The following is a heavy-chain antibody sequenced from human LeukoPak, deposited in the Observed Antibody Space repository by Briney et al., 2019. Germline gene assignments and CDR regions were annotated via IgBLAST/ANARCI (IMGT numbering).Heavy chain of an antibody. CDR2: ISGSGGST. V-gene: IGHV3-23*01. CDR3: AKAVFGVVRNYFDY. J-gene: IGHJ4*02. Sequence: GGSLRLSCAASGFTFSSYAMSWVRQAPGKELEWVSAISGSGGSTYYADSVKGRFTISRDNSKNTLYLQMNSLRAEDTAVYYCAKAVFGVVRNYFDYWGQGTLVTVSS. D-gene: IGHD3-3*01. CDR1: GFTFSSYA.